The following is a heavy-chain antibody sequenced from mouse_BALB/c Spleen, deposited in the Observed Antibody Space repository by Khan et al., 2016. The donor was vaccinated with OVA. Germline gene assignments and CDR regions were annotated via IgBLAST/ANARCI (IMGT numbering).Heavy chain of an antibody. J-gene: IGHJ4*01. D-gene: IGHD1-1*01. CDR1: GYTFTSYW. CDR3: ARESYYGSSCYSLDY. V-gene: IGHV1S41*01. CDR2: IGPGSSNA. Sequence: DLVKPGASVKLSCKASGYTFTSYWINWIKQRPGQGLEWIGRIGPGSSNANYNDMFKDKATLTVDTSSNTAYIQLSSLSSEDSAVYYCARESYYGSSCYSLDYWGQGTSVTVSA.